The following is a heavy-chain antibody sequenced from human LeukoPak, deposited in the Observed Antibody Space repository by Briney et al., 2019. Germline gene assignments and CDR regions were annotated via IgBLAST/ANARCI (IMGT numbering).Heavy chain of an antibody. J-gene: IGHJ4*02. Sequence: GGSLRLSCAASGFTFDNYGMHWVRQAPGKGLEWVSAISGSGGSTYYADSVKGRFTISRDNSKNTLYLQMNSLRAEDTAVYYCAKGKAAAGTWGQGTLVTVSS. CDR1: GFTFDNYG. CDR2: ISGSGGST. CDR3: AKGKAAAGT. D-gene: IGHD6-13*01. V-gene: IGHV3-23*01.